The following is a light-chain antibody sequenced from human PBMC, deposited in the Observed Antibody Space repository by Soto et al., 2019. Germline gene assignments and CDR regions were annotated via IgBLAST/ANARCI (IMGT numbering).Light chain of an antibody. V-gene: IGKV4-1*01. CDR3: QQYYRGLHT. J-gene: IGKJ2*01. Sequence: DIVMTQSPDSLAVSLGERATINCKSSQSVFNSPNKKNYLAWYQQKPGQPPKLLMSWASTRESGVPDRFSGSGSGTDFTLTISSLQAEDVAVYYCQQYYRGLHTFGQGTKLDLK. CDR1: QSVFNSPNKKNY. CDR2: WAS.